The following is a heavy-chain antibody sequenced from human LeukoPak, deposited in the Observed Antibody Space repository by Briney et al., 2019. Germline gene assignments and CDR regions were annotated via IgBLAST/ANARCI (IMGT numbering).Heavy chain of an antibody. V-gene: IGHV4-59*01. D-gene: IGHD1-14*01. CDR1: GGSISSYY. Sequence: KPSETLSLTCTVSGGSISSYYWSWIRQPPGKGLEWIGYIYYSGSTNYNPSLKSRVTISVDTSKNQFSLKLSSVTAADTAVYYCARDYPDLPYYYYGMDVWGKGTTVTVSS. J-gene: IGHJ6*04. CDR3: ARDYPDLPYYYYGMDV. CDR2: IYYSGST.